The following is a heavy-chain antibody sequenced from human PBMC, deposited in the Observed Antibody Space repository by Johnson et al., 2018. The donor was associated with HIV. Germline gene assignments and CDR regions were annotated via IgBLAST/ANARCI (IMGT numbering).Heavy chain of an antibody. D-gene: IGHD4-17*01. J-gene: IGHJ3*02. Sequence: VQLVESGGVVVQPGGSLRLSCAASGFTFDDYTMHWVRQAPGKGLEWVSLISWDGGSTYYADSVKGRFTISRDNSKNTLYLQMNSLRAEDTAVYYCAKDLNDYGDPGDAFDIWGQGTMVTVSS. CDR2: ISWDGGST. CDR1: GFTFDDYT. CDR3: AKDLNDYGDPGDAFDI. V-gene: IGHV3-43*01.